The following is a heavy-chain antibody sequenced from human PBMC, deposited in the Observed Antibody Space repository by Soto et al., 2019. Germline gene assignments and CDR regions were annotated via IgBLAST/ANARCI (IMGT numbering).Heavy chain of an antibody. CDR1: GYSFTSYW. J-gene: IGHJ4*02. Sequence: PGESLKISCKGSGYSFTSYWISWVRQMPGKGLEWMGRIDPSDSYTNYSPSLQGHVTISADKSISTAYLQWSSLKASDTAMYYCASTRHYYDSSGYSPDYWGQGTLVTVSS. CDR3: ASTRHYYDSSGYSPDY. V-gene: IGHV5-10-1*01. CDR2: IDPSDSYT. D-gene: IGHD3-22*01.